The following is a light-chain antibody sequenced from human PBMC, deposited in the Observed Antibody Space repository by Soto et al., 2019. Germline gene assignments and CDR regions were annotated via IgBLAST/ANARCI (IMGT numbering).Light chain of an antibody. Sequence: QSVLTQPPSVSGAPGQRVTISCTGSSSNIGAGYDVHWYQQLPGTAPKILIYGNSNRPSGVPDRFSGYKSGTSASLAITGLQAEDEADYNCQSYDSSLSVVFGGGTKLTAL. J-gene: IGLJ2*01. CDR2: GNS. CDR3: QSYDSSLSVV. CDR1: SSNIGAGYD. V-gene: IGLV1-40*01.